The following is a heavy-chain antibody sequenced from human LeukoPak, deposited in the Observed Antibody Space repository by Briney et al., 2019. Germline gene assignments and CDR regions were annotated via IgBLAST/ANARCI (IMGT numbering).Heavy chain of an antibody. J-gene: IGHJ6*03. CDR3: AKALEDCSGGGCFSGYMDV. V-gene: IGHV3-30*02. CDR1: GFTFSSYA. CDR2: IRYDGSIT. Sequence: GGSLRLSCGASGFTFSSYAMSWVRQAPGKGLDWVAIIRYDGSITYSTNSVKGRFTISRDNSKNTVYLQMNSLRDEDTAVYYCAKALEDCSGGGCFSGYMDVWGKGTTVAVSS. D-gene: IGHD2-15*01.